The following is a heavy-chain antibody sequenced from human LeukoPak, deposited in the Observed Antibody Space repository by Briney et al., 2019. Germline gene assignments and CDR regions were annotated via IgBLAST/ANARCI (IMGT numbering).Heavy chain of an antibody. J-gene: IGHJ2*01. D-gene: IGHD4-23*01. CDR3: ARDYGGNPWWYFDL. CDR2: IRYDGSNK. V-gene: IGHV3-30*02. Sequence: GGSLRLSCAASGFTFSSYGMHWVRQAPGKGLEWVAFIRYDGSNKYYADSVKGRFTISRDNSKNSLYLQMNSLRAEDTAVYYCARDYGGNPWWYFDLWGRGTLVTVSS. CDR1: GFTFSSYG.